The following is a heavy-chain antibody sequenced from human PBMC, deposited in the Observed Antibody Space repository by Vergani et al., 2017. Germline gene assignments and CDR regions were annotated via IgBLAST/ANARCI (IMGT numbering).Heavy chain of an antibody. V-gene: IGHV4-39*07. CDR3: ARVTKLSDPGHYYFYHYMDV. Sequence: QLQLQESGPGLVKPSETLSLTCTVSGVSIGSNSYYWSWIRQPPGKGLEWIGEINHSGSINYSPSLKSGVSISIDTSKKQFSLIVSSVTAADTAVYYCARVTKLSDPGHYYFYHYMDVWGKGTTVTV. D-gene: IGHD2-21*02. J-gene: IGHJ6*03. CDR1: GVSIGSNSYY. CDR2: INHSGSI.